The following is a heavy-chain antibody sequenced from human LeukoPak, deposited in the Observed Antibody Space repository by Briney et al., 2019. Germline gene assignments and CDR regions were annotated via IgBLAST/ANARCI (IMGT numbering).Heavy chain of an antibody. Sequence: ASVKVSCKASGGTFSSYAISWVRQAPGQGLEWMGGIIPIFGTANYAQKFQGRVTITADESTSTAYMELSSLRSEDTAVYYCAMDSYGYPYYYYYMDVWGKGTTVTVSS. J-gene: IGHJ6*03. CDR3: AMDSYGYPYYYYYMDV. D-gene: IGHD5-18*01. CDR1: GGTFSSYA. CDR2: IIPIFGTA. V-gene: IGHV1-69*01.